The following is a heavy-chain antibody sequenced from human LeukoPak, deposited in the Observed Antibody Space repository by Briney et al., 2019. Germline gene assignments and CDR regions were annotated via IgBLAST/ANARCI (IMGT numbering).Heavy chain of an antibody. CDR2: IYPASGGT. Sequence: GASVKVPCKASGYTFTAYYLYWVRQAPGQGLEWIGWIYPASGGTNYAQKFQGRITMTRDTSITTAYMELSRLRSDDTAVYYCARVGGQYWFDPWGQGTLVTVSS. CDR3: ARVGGQYWFDP. J-gene: IGHJ5*02. V-gene: IGHV1-2*02. D-gene: IGHD3-16*01. CDR1: GYTFTAYY.